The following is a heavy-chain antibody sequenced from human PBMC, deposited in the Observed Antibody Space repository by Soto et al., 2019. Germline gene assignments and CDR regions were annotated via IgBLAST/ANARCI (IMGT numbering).Heavy chain of an antibody. Sequence: ASLKVSCKASGYTFTGYAMHWVRQAPGQRLEWMGWINAGNGNTKYSQKFQGRVTITRDTSASTAYMELSSLRSEDTAVYYCARDVAAAGLDYWGQGTLVTVSS. D-gene: IGHD6-13*01. CDR2: INAGNGNT. CDR1: GYTFTGYA. CDR3: ARDVAAAGLDY. J-gene: IGHJ4*02. V-gene: IGHV1-3*01.